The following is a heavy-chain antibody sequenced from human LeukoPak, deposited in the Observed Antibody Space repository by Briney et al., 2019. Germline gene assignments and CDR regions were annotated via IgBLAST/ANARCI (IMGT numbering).Heavy chain of an antibody. V-gene: IGHV3-23*01. D-gene: IGHD6-13*01. Sequence: GGSLRLSCAASGFTFSSYAMSWVSQAPGKGLEWVSAISGSGGSTYYADSVKGRFTISRDNSKNTLYLQMNSLRAEDTAVYYCAKLIAAASNRNFDYWGQGTLVTVSS. CDR3: AKLIAAASNRNFDY. CDR2: ISGSGGST. J-gene: IGHJ4*02. CDR1: GFTFSSYA.